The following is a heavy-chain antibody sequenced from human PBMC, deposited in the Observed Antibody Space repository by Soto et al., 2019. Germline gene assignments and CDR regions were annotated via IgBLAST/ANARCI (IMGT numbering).Heavy chain of an antibody. CDR1: GGSFSDYY. D-gene: IGHD3-16*02. J-gene: IGHJ6*02. Sequence: SETLSLPCAVYGGSFSDYYWNWIRQPPGKGLEWIGEINQSGSTNYNPSLKSRVTISVDTSKNQFSLKLSSVTAADTAVYYCARGRKDKDYVWGSYRYTVCYYYGMDVWGQGSTVNASS. CDR2: INQSGST. V-gene: IGHV4-34*01. CDR3: ARGRKDKDYVWGSYRYTVCYYYGMDV.